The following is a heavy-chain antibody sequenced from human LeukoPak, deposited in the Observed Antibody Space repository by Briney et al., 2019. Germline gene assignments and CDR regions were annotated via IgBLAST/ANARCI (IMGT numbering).Heavy chain of an antibody. Sequence: GESLKISCKGSGYSFSSYWIGWVRQMPGKGLEWMGLIYPGDSDTRYSPSFQGQVTISADKSISTAYLQWSSLKASDTAMYYCARDPDHDAFDIWGQGTMVTVSS. CDR2: IYPGDSDT. V-gene: IGHV5-51*01. J-gene: IGHJ3*02. CDR1: GYSFSSYW. CDR3: ARDPDHDAFDI.